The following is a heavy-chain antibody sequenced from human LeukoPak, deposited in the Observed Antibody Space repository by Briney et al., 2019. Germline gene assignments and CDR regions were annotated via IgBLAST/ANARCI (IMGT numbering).Heavy chain of an antibody. J-gene: IGHJ4*02. CDR2: IILIFGTA. CDR3: STLDYYDSSAYYSDY. CDR1: GGTFSSYA. V-gene: IGHV1-69*06. D-gene: IGHD3-22*01. Sequence: SVKVSCKASGGTFSSYAISWVRQAPGQGLEWMGGIILIFGTASLAQKFQGGVTISADKSTSTPYMELSSLRSEDTAVYYCSTLDYYDSSAYYSDYWGQGTLVTVSS.